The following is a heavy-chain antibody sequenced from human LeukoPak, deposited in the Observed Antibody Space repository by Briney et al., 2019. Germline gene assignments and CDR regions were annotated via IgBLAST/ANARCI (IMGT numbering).Heavy chain of an antibody. CDR2: INPNSGGT. V-gene: IGHV1-2*02. J-gene: IGHJ4*02. CDR3: ARGATGTTPRHFDY. Sequence: ASVKVSCKASGYTFTGYYMHWVRQAPGQGLEWMGWINPNSGGTNYAQKFQGRVTMTRDTSISTAYMELSRLRSDDTAVYYCARGATGTTPRHFDYWGQGTLVTVSS. CDR1: GYTFTGYY. D-gene: IGHD1-7*01.